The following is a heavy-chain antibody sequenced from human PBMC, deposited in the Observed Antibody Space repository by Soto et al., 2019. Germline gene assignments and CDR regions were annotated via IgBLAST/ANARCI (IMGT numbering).Heavy chain of an antibody. CDR1: GFTLSSYA. CDR2: ISDSDNAT. Sequence: EVQLLESGGGLVQPGGSLRLPCAASGFTLSSYAMTWVRQAPGKGLEWVSVISDSDNATYYADSVKGRLTISRDNSKNTLYLQLNSLRAEDTAVYYCAKGVSSSAWSASDSWGQGTLVTVSA. V-gene: IGHV3-23*01. J-gene: IGHJ4*02. CDR3: AKGVSSSAWSASDS. D-gene: IGHD6-19*01.